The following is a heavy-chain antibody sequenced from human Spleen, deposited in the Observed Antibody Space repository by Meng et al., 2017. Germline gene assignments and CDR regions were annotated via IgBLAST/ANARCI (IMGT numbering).Heavy chain of an antibody. CDR3: ARILIAATGKFDY. J-gene: IGHJ4*02. CDR1: GGSISSYY. CDR2: IYYSGST. D-gene: IGHD6-13*01. V-gene: IGHV4-59*01. Sequence: SETLSLTCTVSGGSISSYYWSWIRQPPGKGLEWIGYIYYSGSTNYNPSLKSRVTISVDTSKNQFSLKLSSVTAADTAVYYCARILIAATGKFDYWGQGILVTVSS.